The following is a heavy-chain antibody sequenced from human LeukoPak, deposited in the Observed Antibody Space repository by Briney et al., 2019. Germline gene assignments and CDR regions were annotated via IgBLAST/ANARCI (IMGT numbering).Heavy chain of an antibody. Sequence: PGRSLRLSCAASGFTFSSYGVHWVRQAPGKGLEWVAIILYDGSNEYYADSVKGRFTISRDNSKNTVYLQMNSLRTDDTAVYYCARVPPHVPAELDYWGQGTLVTVSS. J-gene: IGHJ4*02. CDR2: ILYDGSNE. CDR3: ARVPPHVPAELDY. CDR1: GFTFSSYG. D-gene: IGHD2-2*01. V-gene: IGHV3-30*03.